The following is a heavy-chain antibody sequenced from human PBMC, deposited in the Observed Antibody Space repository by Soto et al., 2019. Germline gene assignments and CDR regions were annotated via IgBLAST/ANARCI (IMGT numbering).Heavy chain of an antibody. D-gene: IGHD2-2*01. CDR2: ISAYNGNT. Sequence: ASVKVSCKASGYTFTSYGISWVRQAPGQGLEWMGWISAYNGNTNYAQKLQGRVTMTTDTSTSTAYMELRSLRSDDTAVYYCARDYIVVVPAATYPAFDIWGQGTMVTVS. CDR1: GYTFTSYG. V-gene: IGHV1-18*01. CDR3: ARDYIVVVPAATYPAFDI. J-gene: IGHJ3*02.